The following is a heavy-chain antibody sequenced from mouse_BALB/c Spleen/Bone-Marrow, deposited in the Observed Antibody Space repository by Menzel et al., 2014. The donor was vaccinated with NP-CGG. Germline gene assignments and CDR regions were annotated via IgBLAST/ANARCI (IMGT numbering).Heavy chain of an antibody. J-gene: IGHJ3*01. D-gene: IGHD2-1*01. CDR2: IYPYNGGT. CDR3: ARGRAYGNYVWFAY. V-gene: IGHV1S29*02. CDR1: GYTFTDYN. Sequence: EVQLQQSGPELVKPGASVKISCKASGYTFTDYNMHWVKQSHGKSLDWIGYIYPYNGGTGYNQKFKSKAILTVDNSSSTAYMELRSLTSEDSAVYYCARGRAYGNYVWFAYWGQGTLVTVSA.